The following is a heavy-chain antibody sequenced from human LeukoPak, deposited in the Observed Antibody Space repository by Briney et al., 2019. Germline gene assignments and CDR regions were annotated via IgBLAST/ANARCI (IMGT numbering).Heavy chain of an antibody. D-gene: IGHD2-21*02. CDR3: ATKVTAILASRRYYFDY. CDR1: GYTLTELS. V-gene: IGHV1-24*01. J-gene: IGHJ4*02. CDR2: FDPEDGET. Sequence: ASVKVSCKVSGYTLTELSMHWVRQAPGKGLEWMGGFDPEDGETIYAQKFQGRVTMTEDTSTDTAYMELSSLRSEDTAAYYCATKVTAILASRRYYFDYWGQGTLVTVSS.